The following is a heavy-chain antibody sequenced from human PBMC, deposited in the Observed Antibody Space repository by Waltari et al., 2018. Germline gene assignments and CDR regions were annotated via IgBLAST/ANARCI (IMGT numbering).Heavy chain of an antibody. CDR1: GFTFSSYS. CDR2: ISSSSSYI. Sequence: EVQLVESGGGLVKPGGSLRLSCAASGFTFSSYSMHWVSQAPGKGLEWVSSISSSSSYIYYADSVKGRFTISRDNAKNSLYLQMNSLRAEDTAVYYCARDRYGYNYFDYWGQGTLVTVSS. D-gene: IGHD5-12*01. V-gene: IGHV3-21*01. J-gene: IGHJ4*02. CDR3: ARDRYGYNYFDY.